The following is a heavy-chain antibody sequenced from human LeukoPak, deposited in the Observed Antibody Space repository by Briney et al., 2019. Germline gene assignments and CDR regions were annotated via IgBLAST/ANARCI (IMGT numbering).Heavy chain of an antibody. CDR3: AKRVYGGNSYWYFDL. Sequence: PGGSLRLSCAASGFTFSSYEMNWVRQAPGKGLEWVSAISGSGGSTYYADSVKGRFTISRDNSKNTLYLQMNSLRAEDTAVYYCAKRVYGGNSYWYFDLWGRGTLVTVSS. D-gene: IGHD4-23*01. V-gene: IGHV3-23*01. J-gene: IGHJ2*01. CDR2: ISGSGGST. CDR1: GFTFSSYE.